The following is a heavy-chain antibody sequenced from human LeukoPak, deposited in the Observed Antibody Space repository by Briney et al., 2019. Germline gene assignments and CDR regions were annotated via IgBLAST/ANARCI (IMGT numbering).Heavy chain of an antibody. J-gene: IGHJ6*02. D-gene: IGHD3-22*01. CDR1: GGSISSSSYY. V-gene: IGHV4-39*07. Sequence: SSETLSLTCTVSGGSISSSSYYWGWICQPPGKGLEWIGSIYYSGSTYYNPSLKSRVTISVDTSKNQFSLKLSSVTAADTAVYYCARDSMIVVVGYYYYYYGMDVWGQGTTVTVSS. CDR2: IYYSGST. CDR3: ARDSMIVVVGYYYYYYGMDV.